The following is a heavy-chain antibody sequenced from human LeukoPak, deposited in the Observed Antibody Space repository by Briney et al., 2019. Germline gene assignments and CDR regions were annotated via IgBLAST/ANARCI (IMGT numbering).Heavy chain of an antibody. J-gene: IGHJ4*02. D-gene: IGHD6-19*01. CDR2: ISGSGGST. Sequence: PGGSLGLSCAASGFTFSSYAMSWVRQAPGKGLEWVSAISGSGGSTYYADSVKGRFTISRDNSKNTLYLQMNSLRAEDTAVYYCARTREAVAGTGDDYWGQGTLVTVSS. CDR3: ARTREAVAGTGDDY. CDR1: GFTFSSYA. V-gene: IGHV3-23*01.